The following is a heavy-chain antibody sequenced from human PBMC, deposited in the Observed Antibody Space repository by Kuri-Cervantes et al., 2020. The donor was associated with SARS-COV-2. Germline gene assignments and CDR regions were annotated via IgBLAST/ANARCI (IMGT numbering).Heavy chain of an antibody. CDR2: IYYTGTT. D-gene: IGHD1-26*01. Sequence: SETLSLTCIVSISTVRGYYWSSFRQVPGKVLEWFGYIYYTGTTNYNPSLKSRLTMSVDTSKDQLSLKLSSVTAADTAAYYRARDSAGYYDYNHYGMDVWGPGTTVTVSS. J-gene: IGHJ6*02. V-gene: IGHV4-59*02. CDR3: ARDSAGYYDYNHYGMDV. CDR1: ISTVRGYY.